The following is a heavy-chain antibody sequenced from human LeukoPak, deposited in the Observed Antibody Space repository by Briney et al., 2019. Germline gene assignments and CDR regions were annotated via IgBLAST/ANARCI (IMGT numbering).Heavy chain of an antibody. V-gene: IGHV3-30*18. CDR2: ISYDGSNK. CDR3: AKEPQKNDYYYGMDV. D-gene: IGHD1-1*01. J-gene: IGHJ6*02. Sequence: PGGSLRLSCAASGFTFSSYGMHWVRQAPGKGLEWVAVISYDGSNKYYADSVKGRFTISRDNSKNTLHLQMNSLRAEDTAVYYCAKEPQKNDYYYGMDVRGQGTTVTVSS. CDR1: GFTFSSYG.